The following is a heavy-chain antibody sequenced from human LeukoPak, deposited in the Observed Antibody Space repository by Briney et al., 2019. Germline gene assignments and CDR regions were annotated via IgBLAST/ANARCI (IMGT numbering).Heavy chain of an antibody. CDR1: GFTFSSYG. V-gene: IGHV3-30*18. D-gene: IGHD4-11*01. J-gene: IGHJ6*02. Sequence: GGSLRLSCAASGFTFSSYGMHWVRQAPGKGLEGVAVISYDGSNKYYADSVKGRFTISRDNSKNTLYLQMNSLRAEDTALYYCAKDFSGRYSNYTFDYYYYGMDVWGQGTTVTVSS. CDR2: ISYDGSNK. CDR3: AKDFSGRYSNYTFDYYYYGMDV.